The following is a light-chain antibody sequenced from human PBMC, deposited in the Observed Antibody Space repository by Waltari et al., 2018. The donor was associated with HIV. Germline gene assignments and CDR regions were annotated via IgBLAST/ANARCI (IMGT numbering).Light chain of an antibody. J-gene: IGLJ2*01. CDR2: EVG. V-gene: IGLV2-23*02. CDR3: CSYAGGRVFVL. CDR1: ISDTGSYNL. Sequence: QSPLVQPASLVGSLAPSLTISCTGTISDTGSYNLSSCYQQYPGRAPKLIIYEVGKRPSGVSDRFSGSKSGNRASLTVAGLKVEDEADYYCCSYAGGRVFVLFGGGTRLTV.